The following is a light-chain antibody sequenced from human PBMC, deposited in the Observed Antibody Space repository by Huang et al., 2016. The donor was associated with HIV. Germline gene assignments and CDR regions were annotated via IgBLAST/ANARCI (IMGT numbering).Light chain of an antibody. CDR1: QNVSTN. J-gene: IGKJ4*01. CDR3: QQYNNWPSA. V-gene: IGKV3-15*01. CDR2: DAS. Sequence: ERVMTQSPVTLSVYPGKRATLFCRASQNVSTNLACYQQKLGQAPSLLFYDASTRAAGIPYIFSGCWSGTEFTLTISSLQSEDIAVYYWQQYNNWPSAFGGGTKLEIK.